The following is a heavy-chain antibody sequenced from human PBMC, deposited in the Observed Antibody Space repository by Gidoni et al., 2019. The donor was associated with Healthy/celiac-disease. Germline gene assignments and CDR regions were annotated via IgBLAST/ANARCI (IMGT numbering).Heavy chain of an antibody. CDR2: ISRNRGSI. V-gene: IGHV3-9*01. CDR3: AKDTYQLLYTYFDL. J-gene: IGHJ2*01. CDR1: GFTFDDYA. Sequence: EVQLVESGGGLVQPGRSLRLSCAASGFTFDDYAMHWVRQAPGKGLEWVSGISRNRGSIGYADPVKGRFTISRDNAKDSLYLQMNSLRAEDTALYYCAKDTYQLLYTYFDLWGRGTLVTVSS. D-gene: IGHD2-2*02.